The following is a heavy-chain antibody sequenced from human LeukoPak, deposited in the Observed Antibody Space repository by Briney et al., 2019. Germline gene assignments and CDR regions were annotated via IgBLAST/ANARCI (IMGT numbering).Heavy chain of an antibody. CDR3: ARVRDNAFDI. CDR1: GYTFTGYY. V-gene: IGHV1-2*02. J-gene: IGHJ3*02. Sequence: ASVKVSCMSSGYTFTGYYMHWVRPAPGQGLAWMGWINGNSGGTNYAQKFQGRVTMTRDTSISTAYMEVSRVTSDDTAVYYCARVRDNAFDIWGQGTMVTVSS. CDR2: INGNSGGT. D-gene: IGHD2-15*01.